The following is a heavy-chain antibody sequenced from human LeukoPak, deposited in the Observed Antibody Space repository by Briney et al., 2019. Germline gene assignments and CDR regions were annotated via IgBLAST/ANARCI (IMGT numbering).Heavy chain of an antibody. CDR1: GFSFSSHT. Sequence: GGSLRLSCAASGFSFSSHTINWVRQAPGKGLEWVSSISTDSRTIYHTDSVRGRFTISRDNAKNTLYLQMNSLRAEDTAVFYCARKPITGSHSGAFDIWGQGTMVTVSS. J-gene: IGHJ3*02. V-gene: IGHV3-48*04. CDR3: ARKPITGSHSGAFDI. CDR2: ISTDSRTI. D-gene: IGHD1-26*01.